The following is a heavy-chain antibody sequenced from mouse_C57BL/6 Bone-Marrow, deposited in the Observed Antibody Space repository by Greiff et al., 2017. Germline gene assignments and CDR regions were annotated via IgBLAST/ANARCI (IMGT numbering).Heavy chain of an antibody. Sequence: EVLLVESEGGLVQPGSSMKLSCTASGFTFSDYYMAWVRQVPEKGLEWVANINYDGSSTYYLDSLKSRFIISRDNAKNILYLQVSSLKSEDTATYYCARDHYGGDYWGQGTTLTVSS. CDR3: ARDHYGGDY. V-gene: IGHV5-16*01. J-gene: IGHJ2*01. D-gene: IGHD1-1*01. CDR2: INYDGSST. CDR1: GFTFSDYY.